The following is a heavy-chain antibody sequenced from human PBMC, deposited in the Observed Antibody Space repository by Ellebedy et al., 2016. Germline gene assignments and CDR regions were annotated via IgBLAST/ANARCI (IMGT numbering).Heavy chain of an antibody. V-gene: IGHV1-18*01. D-gene: IGHD2-15*01. CDR1: GYMFSSYG. J-gene: IGHJ1*01. CDR2: SSAYNGNT. Sequence: ASVKVSCKASGYMFSSYGISWVRQAPGQGLEWVGWSSAYNGNTRYADKLHGRVSVTTEASTSTAYMELERLRSDDTAVYYCARDPRYCSGSTCYEYFHHWGQGTLVIVSS. CDR3: ARDPRYCSGSTCYEYFHH.